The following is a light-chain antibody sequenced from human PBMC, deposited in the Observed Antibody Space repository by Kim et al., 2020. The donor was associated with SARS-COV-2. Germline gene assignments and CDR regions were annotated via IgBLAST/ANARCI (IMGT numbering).Light chain of an antibody. CDR2: SNN. V-gene: IGLV1-44*01. Sequence: QSVLTQPPSASGTPGKRVTVSCSGSSSNIGSNTANWYQQLPGTAPKLLIYSNNQRPSGVPDRFSGSKSGTSASLAISGLQSEDEADYYCAAWDDSLHGYVFGTGTKVTFL. CDR1: SSNIGSNT. J-gene: IGLJ1*01. CDR3: AAWDDSLHGYV.